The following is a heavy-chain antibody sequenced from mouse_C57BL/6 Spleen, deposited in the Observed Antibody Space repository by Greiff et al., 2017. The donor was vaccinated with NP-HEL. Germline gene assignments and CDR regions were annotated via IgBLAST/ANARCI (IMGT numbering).Heavy chain of an antibody. J-gene: IGHJ3*01. D-gene: IGHD4-1*01. CDR3: AGSGTKAWFGY. CDR2: IDPSDSCT. Sequence: QVQLQQPGAELVMPGTSVKLSCKASGYTFTSYWMHWVKQRPGQGLEWIGDIDPSDSCTNYNQKFKGKSTLTVDKSSSTAYMQLSSLTSEDSAVYYCAGSGTKAWFGYWGQGTLVTVSA. CDR1: GYTFTSYW. V-gene: IGHV1-69*01.